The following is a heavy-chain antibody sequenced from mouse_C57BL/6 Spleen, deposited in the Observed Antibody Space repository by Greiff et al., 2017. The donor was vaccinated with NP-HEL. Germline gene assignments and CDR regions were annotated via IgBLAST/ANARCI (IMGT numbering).Heavy chain of an antibody. D-gene: IGHD1-1*01. CDR3: ARGEVITLYFDV. CDR1: GYSITSGYY. CDR2: ISYDGSN. V-gene: IGHV3-6*01. J-gene: IGHJ1*03. Sequence: EVKLQESGPGLVKPSQSLSLTCSVTGYSITSGYYWNWIRQFPGNKLEWMGYISYDGSNNYNPSLKNRISITRDTSKNQFFLKLNSVTTEDTATYYCARGEVITLYFDVWGTGTTVTVSS.